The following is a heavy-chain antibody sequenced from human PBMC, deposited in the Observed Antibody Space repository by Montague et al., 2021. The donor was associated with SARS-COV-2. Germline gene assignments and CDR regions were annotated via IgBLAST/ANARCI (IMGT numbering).Heavy chain of an antibody. CDR3: ARDKPLWYFDL. V-gene: IGHV3-33*01. CDR2: IWYDGSNK. J-gene: IGHJ2*01. Sequence: SLRLSCAASGFTFSSYGMPWVRQAPGKGLEWVALIWYDGSNKYYADSVKGRFTISRDNSKNTLYLQMNSLRAEDTAVYYCARDKPLWYFDLWGRGTLVTVSS. CDR1: GFTFSSYG.